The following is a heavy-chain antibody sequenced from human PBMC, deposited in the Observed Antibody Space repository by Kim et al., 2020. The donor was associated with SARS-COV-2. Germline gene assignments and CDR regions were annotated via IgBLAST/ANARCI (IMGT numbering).Heavy chain of an antibody. CDR2: ISAYNGNT. CDR1: GYTFTSYG. Sequence: ASVKVSCKASGYTFTSYGISWVRQAPGQGLEWMGWISAYNGNTNYAQKLQGRVTMTTDTSTSTAYMELRSLRSDDTAVYYSARAGHYYGSGSYFLSYYGMDVWGQGTTVTVSS. J-gene: IGHJ6*02. CDR3: ARAGHYYGSGSYFLSYYGMDV. D-gene: IGHD3-10*01. V-gene: IGHV1-18*01.